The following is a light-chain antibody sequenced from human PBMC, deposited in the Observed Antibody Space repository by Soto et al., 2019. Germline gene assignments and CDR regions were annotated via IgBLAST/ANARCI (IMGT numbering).Light chain of an antibody. V-gene: IGKV3-20*01. CDR2: GAS. CDR1: QSVSSSY. J-gene: IGKJ1*01. Sequence: EIVLTQSPGTLSLSPGERATVSCRASQSVSSSYLAWYQQKLGQAPRLLIYGASTRATGIPARFSGSGSGTEFTLTISRLEPEDFASYYCQQHDTSLTWTFGQGTKVDIK. CDR3: QQHDTSLTWT.